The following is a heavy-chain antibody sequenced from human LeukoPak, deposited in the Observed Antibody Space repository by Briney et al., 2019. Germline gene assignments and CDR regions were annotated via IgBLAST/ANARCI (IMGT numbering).Heavy chain of an antibody. J-gene: IGHJ3*02. CDR3: ARLPSRYCSSTSCYTGAFDI. CDR1: GGSISSSSYY. Sequence: SETLSLTCTVSGGSISSSSYYWGWIRQPPGKGLEWIGEINHSGSTNYNPSLKSRVTISVDTSKNQFSLKLSSVTAADTAVYYCARLPSRYCSSTSCYTGAFDIWGQGTMVTVSS. CDR2: INHSGST. V-gene: IGHV4-39*07. D-gene: IGHD2-2*02.